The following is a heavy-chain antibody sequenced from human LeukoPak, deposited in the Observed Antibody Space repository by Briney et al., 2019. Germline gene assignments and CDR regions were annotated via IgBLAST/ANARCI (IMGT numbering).Heavy chain of an antibody. Sequence: PGGSLRLSCAASGFTFSSYSMNWVRQAPGKGLEWVSSISSSSSYIYYADSVKGRFTISRDNAKNSLYLQMNSLRAEDTAVYYCAKNLYYYDSSGHLFDYWGQGTLVTVSS. CDR2: ISSSSSYI. D-gene: IGHD3-22*01. CDR1: GFTFSSYS. J-gene: IGHJ4*02. CDR3: AKNLYYYDSSGHLFDY. V-gene: IGHV3-21*01.